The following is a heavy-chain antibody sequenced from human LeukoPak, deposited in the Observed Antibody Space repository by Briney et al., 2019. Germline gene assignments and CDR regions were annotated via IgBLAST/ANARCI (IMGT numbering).Heavy chain of an antibody. V-gene: IGHV3-7*01. D-gene: IGHD3-3*01. J-gene: IGHJ4*02. CDR3: ARDLTIFGVVTNFDY. Sequence: GGSLRLSCAASGFTFSSYWMSWVRQAPGKGLEWVANIKQDGSEKYYVDSVKGRFTISRDNAKNSLYLQMNSLRAEDTAVYYCARDLTIFGVVTNFDYWGQGTLVTVSS. CDR2: IKQDGSEK. CDR1: GFTFSSYW.